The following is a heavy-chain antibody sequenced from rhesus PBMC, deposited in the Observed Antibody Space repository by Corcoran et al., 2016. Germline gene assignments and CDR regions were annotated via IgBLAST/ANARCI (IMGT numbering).Heavy chain of an antibody. Sequence: QVKLQQWGEGLVKPSETLSLTCAVYGGSISGYYYWTWIRQAPGKGLEWIGNIDGKYTNTNYNPSLKNRPTISKDTSVNQFSLKLTSVTVADTAVYYCAGSGSRTNWYFDLWGPGTPITISS. D-gene: IGHD6-25*01. J-gene: IGHJ2*01. CDR3: AGSGSRTNWYFDL. V-gene: IGHV4-73*01. CDR2: IDGKYTNT. CDR1: GGSISGYYY.